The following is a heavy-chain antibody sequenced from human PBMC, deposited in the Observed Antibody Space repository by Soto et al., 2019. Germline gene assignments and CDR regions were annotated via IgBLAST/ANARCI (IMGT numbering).Heavy chain of an antibody. CDR1: VGSISSYY. D-gene: IGHD6-19*01. Sequence: PSETLSLTCTVSVGSISSYYWSWIRQPPGKGLEWIGYIYYSGSTNYNPSLKSRVTISVDTSKNQFSLKLSSVTAADTAVYYCGRTYSSGWSEIFDYGAQGTLVTVSS. CDR3: GRTYSSGWSEIFDY. CDR2: IYYSGST. J-gene: IGHJ4*02. V-gene: IGHV4-59*01.